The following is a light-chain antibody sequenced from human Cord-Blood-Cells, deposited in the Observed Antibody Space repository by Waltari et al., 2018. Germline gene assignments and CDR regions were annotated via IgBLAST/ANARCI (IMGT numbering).Light chain of an antibody. Sequence: DIQMTKSPSSLSASVGDRVTITCRASQSISSYLNWYQQKPGKAPKLLIYAASSLQSGVPSRFSGSGSGTGFTLTISSLQPEDFATYYCQQSYRTPLTFGGGTKVEIK. V-gene: IGKV1-39*01. CDR2: AAS. CDR1: QSISSY. CDR3: QQSYRTPLT. J-gene: IGKJ4*01.